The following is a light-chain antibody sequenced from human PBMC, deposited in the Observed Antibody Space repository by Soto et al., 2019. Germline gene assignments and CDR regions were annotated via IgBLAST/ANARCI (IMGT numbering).Light chain of an antibody. V-gene: IGLV2-14*01. Sequence: QSALTQPASVSGSPGQSITISSSGTSSDVGGSDSVSWYQQHPGKAPKLMIYDVSNRPSGVSNRFSGSKSGNTASLTISGLQAEDEADYYCSSYTSSSTVVFGGGTQLTVL. CDR1: SSDVGGSDS. J-gene: IGLJ2*01. CDR3: SSYTSSSTVV. CDR2: DVS.